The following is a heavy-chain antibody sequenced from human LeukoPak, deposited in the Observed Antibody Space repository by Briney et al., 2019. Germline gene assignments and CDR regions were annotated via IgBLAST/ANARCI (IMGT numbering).Heavy chain of an antibody. J-gene: IGHJ6*04. CDR2: INPNSGGT. Sequence: GASVKVSCKASGYTFTGYYMHWVRQAPGQGLEWMGWINPNSGGTNYAQKFQGRVTMTRDTSISTAYMELSRLRSDDTAVYYCARAGGYNPTYGMDVWGKGTTVTVSS. CDR3: ARAGGYNPTYGMDV. V-gene: IGHV1-2*02. D-gene: IGHD5-18*01. CDR1: GYTFTGYY.